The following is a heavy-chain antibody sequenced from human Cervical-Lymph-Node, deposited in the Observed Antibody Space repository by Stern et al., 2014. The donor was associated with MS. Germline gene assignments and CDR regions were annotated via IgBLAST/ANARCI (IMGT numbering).Heavy chain of an antibody. CDR2: IGTAGDT. V-gene: IGHV3-13*01. D-gene: IGHD4-17*01. CDR3: AREGDYVTFDI. J-gene: IGHJ3*02. CDR1: GFTFSSYD. Sequence: EVQLVESGGGLVQPGGSLRLSCAASGFTFSSYDMHWVRQATGKGLEWVSAIGTAGDTYYPGSVRGRVTISRENAKNSLYLQMNSLRAGDTAVYYCAREGDYVTFDIWGQGTMVTVSS.